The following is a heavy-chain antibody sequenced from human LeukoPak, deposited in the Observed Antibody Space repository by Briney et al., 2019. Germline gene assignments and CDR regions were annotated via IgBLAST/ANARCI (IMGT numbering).Heavy chain of an antibody. V-gene: IGHV1-2*02. Sequence: ASVKVSCKASGYTFTVQYMHWVRQAPGQGLEWIGLIKPNSGATSYAQQYQGRVTMTRDTSINTAYMDLSSLTSDDTAVYYCAKNPYEYYFDYWGQGTLVTVSS. J-gene: IGHJ4*02. CDR2: IKPNSGAT. CDR1: GYTFTVQY. D-gene: IGHD5-12*01. CDR3: AKNPYEYYFDY.